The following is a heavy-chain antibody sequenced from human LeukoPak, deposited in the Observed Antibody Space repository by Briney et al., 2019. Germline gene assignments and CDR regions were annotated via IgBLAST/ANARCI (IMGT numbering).Heavy chain of an antibody. CDR1: GGSISSGSYY. D-gene: IGHD3-10*01. V-gene: IGHV4-61*02. Sequence: SETLSLTCTVSGGSISSGSYYWSWIRQPAGKGLEWIGRIYTSGSTNYNPSLKSRVTISVDTSKNQFSLKLSSVTAADTAVYYCARDRGYGSGSPFDYWGQGTLVTVSS. CDR2: IYTSGST. CDR3: ARDRGYGSGSPFDY. J-gene: IGHJ4*02.